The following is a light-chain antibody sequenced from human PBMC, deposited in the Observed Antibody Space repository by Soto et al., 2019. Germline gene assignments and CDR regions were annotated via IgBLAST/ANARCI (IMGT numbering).Light chain of an antibody. Sequence: QSVLTQPPSVSAAPGQKVTISCSGSNSNIGDKFVSWYQQLPGTAPKLLIYDNNKRPSGIPDRFSGSKSGTSATLGITGLQTGDEDDYYCGTWDNSLNIVVFGGGTQLTVL. CDR2: DNN. J-gene: IGLJ2*01. V-gene: IGLV1-51*01. CDR3: GTWDNSLNIVV. CDR1: NSNIGDKF.